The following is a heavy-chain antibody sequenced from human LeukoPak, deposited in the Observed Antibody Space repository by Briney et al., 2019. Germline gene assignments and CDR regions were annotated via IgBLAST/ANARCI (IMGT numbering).Heavy chain of an antibody. J-gene: IGHJ4*02. V-gene: IGHV3-74*01. CDR2: INEHGTT. CDR1: GFTFSDFW. Sequence: GGSLRLSCAASGFTFSDFWMYWVRQAPGKGLVWISNINEHGTTAYADSVKGRFTISRDNAKNSLYLQMNSLRAEDTAVYYCARAPYDSSGYYWSWGQGTLVTVSS. D-gene: IGHD3-22*01. CDR3: ARAPYDSSGYYWS.